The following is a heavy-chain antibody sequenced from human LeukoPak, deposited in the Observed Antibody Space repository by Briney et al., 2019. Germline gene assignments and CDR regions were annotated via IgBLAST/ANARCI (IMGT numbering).Heavy chain of an antibody. D-gene: IGHD1-26*01. J-gene: IGHJ4*02. Sequence: SETLSLTCTVFGGSIRSYYWSWIRQPPGKGLEWIGYIYYSGSTNYNPSLKSRVTISVDTPKNQFSLKLSSVTAADTAVYYCARLTVVGATLDYWGQGTLVTVSS. V-gene: IGHV4-59*01. CDR3: ARLTVVGATLDY. CDR1: GGSIRSYY. CDR2: IYYSGST.